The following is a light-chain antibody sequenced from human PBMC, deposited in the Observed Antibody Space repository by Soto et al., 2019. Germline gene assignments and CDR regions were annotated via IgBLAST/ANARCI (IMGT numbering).Light chain of an antibody. CDR1: QSVSSSY. Sequence: ELVLTQSPGTLSLSPGERATLSCRSSQSVSSSYLAWYQQKPGQAPRLLIYDVSSRATGIPDRFSGSGSGTDFTLTISRLEPEDFAVYYCQQYGSSPTCGQGTKVEIK. CDR2: DVS. J-gene: IGKJ1*01. CDR3: QQYGSSPT. V-gene: IGKV3-20*01.